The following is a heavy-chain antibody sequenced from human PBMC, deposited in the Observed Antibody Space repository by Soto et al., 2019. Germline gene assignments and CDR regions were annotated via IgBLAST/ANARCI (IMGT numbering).Heavy chain of an antibody. V-gene: IGHV1-58*01. CDR1: GFTFTSSA. D-gene: IGHD3-10*01. CDR2: IVVGSGNT. Sequence: ASVKVSCKASGFTFTSSAVQWVRQARGQRLEWIGWIVVGSGNTNYAQKFQERVTTTRDMSTSTAYMELSSLRSEDTAVYYCAADGGGLQFGYGMDVWGQGTTVTVSS. CDR3: AADGGGLQFGYGMDV. J-gene: IGHJ6*02.